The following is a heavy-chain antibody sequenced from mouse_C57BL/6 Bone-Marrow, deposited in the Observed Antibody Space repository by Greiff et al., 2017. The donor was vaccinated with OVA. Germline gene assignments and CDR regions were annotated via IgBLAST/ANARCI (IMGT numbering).Heavy chain of an antibody. Sequence: EVQLVESGGDLVKPGGSLKLSCAASGFTFSSYSMSWVRQTPDKRLEWVATISSGGGNTYYPDSVKGRFTISRDNAKNTLYLQMSSLKSEDTAMYYCARHAGYGSLYFDVWGTGTTVTVSS. J-gene: IGHJ1*03. CDR2: ISSGGGNT. CDR3: ARHAGYGSLYFDV. D-gene: IGHD1-1*01. CDR1: GFTFSSYS. V-gene: IGHV5-6*01.